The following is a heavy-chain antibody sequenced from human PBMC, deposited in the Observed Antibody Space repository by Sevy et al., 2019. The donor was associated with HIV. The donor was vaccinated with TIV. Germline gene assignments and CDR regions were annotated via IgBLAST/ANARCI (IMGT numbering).Heavy chain of an antibody. D-gene: IGHD2-2*01. CDR1: GYSFTSYW. CDR3: ARRSRLTCTCCQECVDP. J-gene: IGHJ5*02. Sequence: GQSLKISCKGSGYSFTSYWISWMRQMPGKGLEWMGRIDPSHSYTNDSPSFQGHVTISADKSISTAYLQWSSLKASDNAMYYCARRSRLTCTCCQECVDPWGQGTLVTVSS. CDR2: IDPSHSYT. V-gene: IGHV5-10-1*01.